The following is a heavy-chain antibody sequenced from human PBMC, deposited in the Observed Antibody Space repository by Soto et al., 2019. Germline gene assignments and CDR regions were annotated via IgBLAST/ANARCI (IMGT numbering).Heavy chain of an antibody. D-gene: IGHD6-6*01. J-gene: IGHJ5*02. CDR2: INAHSGGT. Sequence: GASVKVSCNASGFSFTGYYIRGLRQAPGQGLEWMGWINAHSGGTEYAQKFQGRVTLTRDTYIATAYPTLTSLTSDDTALYYCAKDLTRQLAYWLDPWGQGTQVTVSS. CDR1: GFSFTGYY. CDR3: AKDLTRQLAYWLDP. V-gene: IGHV1-2*02.